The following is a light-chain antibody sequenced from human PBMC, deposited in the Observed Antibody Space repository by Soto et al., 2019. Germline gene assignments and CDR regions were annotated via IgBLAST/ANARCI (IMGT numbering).Light chain of an antibody. CDR1: SSDIGSYNL. J-gene: IGLJ1*01. CDR3: CSYTGGRTHYV. CDR2: EGS. Sequence: QSVLTQPASVSGSPGQSITISCTGSSSDIGSYNLVSWYQQRPGKAPKLLIFEGSKRPSGISDRFSGSKSGNTASLTISGLQAEDESDHYCCSYTGGRTHYVFGPGTKVTVL. V-gene: IGLV2-23*01.